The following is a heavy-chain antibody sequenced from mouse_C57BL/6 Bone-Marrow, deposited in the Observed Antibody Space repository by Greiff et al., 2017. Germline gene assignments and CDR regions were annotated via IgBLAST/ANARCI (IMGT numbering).Heavy chain of an antibody. CDR2: ISSGSSTI. J-gene: IGHJ4*01. CDR3: ARGRDYERSCAMDY. Sequence: EVQLVESGGGLVKPGGSLKLSCAASGFTFSDYGMHWVRQAPEKGLEWVAYISSGSSTIYYADTVKGRFTISGDTAKNTLFLQMTSLRSEDSAMYYGARGRDYERSCAMDYWGQGTSVTVSS. V-gene: IGHV5-17*01. CDR1: GFTFSDYG. D-gene: IGHD2-4*01.